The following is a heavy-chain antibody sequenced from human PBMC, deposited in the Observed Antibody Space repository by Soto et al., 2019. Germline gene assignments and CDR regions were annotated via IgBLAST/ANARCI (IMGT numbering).Heavy chain of an antibody. CDR1: GGTFSSYA. D-gene: IGHD6-13*01. V-gene: IGHV1-69*01. Sequence: QVQLVQSGAEVKKPGSSVKVSCKASGGTFSSYAVSWVRQAPGQGLEWMGGIIPIFGTANYAQKFQGRVTITADESTSTGYMELNSLRSEDKAVYYCALTPGIAAADDGYYYGMDVWGQGTTVTVSS. CDR2: IIPIFGTA. J-gene: IGHJ6*02. CDR3: ALTPGIAAADDGYYYGMDV.